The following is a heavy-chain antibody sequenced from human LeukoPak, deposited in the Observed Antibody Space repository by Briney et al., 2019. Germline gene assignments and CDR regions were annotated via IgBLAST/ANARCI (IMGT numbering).Heavy chain of an antibody. CDR3: ARDNDSSGWYRYYYYGMDV. D-gene: IGHD6-19*01. Sequence: PGGSLRLSCAASGFTFSSYAMSWVRQAPGKGLEWVSAISGSGGSTYYADSVKGRFTISRDNSKNTLYLQMNSLRAEDTAVYYCARDNDSSGWYRYYYYGMDVWGQGTTVTVSS. V-gene: IGHV3-23*01. CDR2: ISGSGGST. CDR1: GFTFSSYA. J-gene: IGHJ6*02.